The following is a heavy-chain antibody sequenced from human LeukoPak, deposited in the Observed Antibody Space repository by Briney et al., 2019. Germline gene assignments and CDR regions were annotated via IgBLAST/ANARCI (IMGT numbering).Heavy chain of an antibody. CDR1: GGSMSGFF. J-gene: IGHJ6*02. Sequence: SETLSLTCTVSGGSMSGFFWTWIRQPPGRELEWIGSIYYSGSSTKYNPPLKSRVTISVDTSKSQFSLNLDSATAADTAVYYCARTSRHFYGSGTNLTPWPAGMDVWGQGTPVTVSS. D-gene: IGHD3-10*01. V-gene: IGHV4-59*01. CDR2: IYYSGSST. CDR3: ARTSRHFYGSGTNLTPWPAGMDV.